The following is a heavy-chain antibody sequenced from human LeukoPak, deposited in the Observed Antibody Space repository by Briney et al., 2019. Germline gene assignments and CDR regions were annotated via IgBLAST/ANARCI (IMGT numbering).Heavy chain of an antibody. D-gene: IGHD2-2*01. CDR1: GYSISSGYY. V-gene: IGHV4-38-2*02. CDR2: IYHSGST. J-gene: IGHJ5*02. Sequence: SETLSLTCTVSGYSISSGYYWGWIRQPPGKGLEWIGSIYHSGSTYYNPSLKSRVTISVDTSKNQFSLKLSSVTAADTAVYYCARSMHQLLSWFDPWGQGTLVTVSS. CDR3: ARSMHQLLSWFDP.